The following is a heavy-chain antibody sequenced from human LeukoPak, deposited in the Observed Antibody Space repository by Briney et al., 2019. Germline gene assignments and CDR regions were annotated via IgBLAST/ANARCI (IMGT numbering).Heavy chain of an antibody. V-gene: IGHV3-21*01. D-gene: IGHD5-12*01. CDR1: GFTFSSYG. CDR2: ISSSSSYI. J-gene: IGHJ4*02. CDR3: ARDLGYSGYDRRGSFDY. Sequence: PGGSLRLSCAASGFTFSSYGTHWVRQAPGKGLEWVSSISSSSSYIYYADSGKGRFTISRDNAKNSLYLQMNSLRAEDTAVYYCARDLGYSGYDRRGSFDYWGQGTLVTVSS.